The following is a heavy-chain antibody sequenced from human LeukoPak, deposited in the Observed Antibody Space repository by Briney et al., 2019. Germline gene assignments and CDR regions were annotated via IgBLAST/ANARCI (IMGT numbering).Heavy chain of an antibody. Sequence: GGSLRLSCAASGFIFSSAWMSWVRQAPGKGLEWVGHIKTKTDGGTTDYAAPVKGRFTISRDDSKNTVYLQMNSLKTEDTAVYYCTRELYGGNSRGGYYYYMDVWGKGTTVTVSS. CDR1: GFIFSSAW. V-gene: IGHV3-15*01. CDR3: TRELYGGNSRGGYYYYMDV. D-gene: IGHD4-23*01. J-gene: IGHJ6*03. CDR2: IKTKTDGGTT.